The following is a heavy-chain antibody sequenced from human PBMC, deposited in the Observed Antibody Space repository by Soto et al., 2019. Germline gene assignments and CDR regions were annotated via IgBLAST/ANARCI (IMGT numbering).Heavy chain of an antibody. CDR2: IIPLSGTT. CDR1: GGTFSTYT. Sequence: QVHLVQSGAEVRKPGSSVKVSCKTSGGTFSTYTIYWVRQAPGQGLEWMGRIIPLSGTTKYAQNFQDRVKITAEESTSTTYMELSSLRAEDTAVYYCARRLDDRADEGFDVWGEGTAVTVSA. CDR3: ARRLDDRADEGFDV. V-gene: IGHV1-69*18. D-gene: IGHD3-16*01. J-gene: IGHJ3*01.